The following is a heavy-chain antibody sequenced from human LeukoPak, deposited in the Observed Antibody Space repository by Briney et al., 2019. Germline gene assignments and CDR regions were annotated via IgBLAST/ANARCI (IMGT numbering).Heavy chain of an antibody. CDR3: TRTGREDY. CDR1: GFTLGDYT. D-gene: IGHD3-9*01. CDR2: IKSKVSGGAT. V-gene: IGHV3-49*04. Sequence: PGGSLRLSCTASGFTLGDYTMTWVRQAPGKGLVWVGFIKSKVSGGATEYAASVRGRFSISRDDSKNITYLHMNSLKIEDTAVYYCTRTGREDYWGQGTLVAVSS. J-gene: IGHJ4*02.